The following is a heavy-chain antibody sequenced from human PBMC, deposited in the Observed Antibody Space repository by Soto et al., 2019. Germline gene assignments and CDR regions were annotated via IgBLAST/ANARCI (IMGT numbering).Heavy chain of an antibody. Sequence: GASVKVSCKASGYTFTSYDINWVRQATGQGLEWMGWMNPNSGNTGYAQKFQGRVTMTRNTSISTAYMELSSLRSEDTAVYYCARVYSGYGSATYYYYMDVWGKGTTVTVSS. V-gene: IGHV1-8*01. D-gene: IGHD5-12*01. CDR1: GYTFTSYD. CDR2: MNPNSGNT. J-gene: IGHJ6*03. CDR3: ARVYSGYGSATYYYYMDV.